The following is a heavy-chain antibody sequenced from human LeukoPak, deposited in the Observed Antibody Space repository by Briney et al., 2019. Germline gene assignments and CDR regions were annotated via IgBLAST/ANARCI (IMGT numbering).Heavy chain of an antibody. CDR3: ARDSGENNYYDSSGYDAFDI. D-gene: IGHD3-22*01. CDR2: IIPIFGTA. J-gene: IGHJ3*02. Sequence: SVKVSCKASGGTFSSYAISWVRQAPGQGLEWMGGIIPIFGTANYAQKFQGRVTITTDESTSTAHMELSSLRSEDTAVYYCARDSGENNYYDSSGYDAFDIWGQGTMVTVSS. CDR1: GGTFSSYA. V-gene: IGHV1-69*05.